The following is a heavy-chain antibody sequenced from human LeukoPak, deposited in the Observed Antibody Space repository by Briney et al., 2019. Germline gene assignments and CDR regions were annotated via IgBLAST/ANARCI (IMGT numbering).Heavy chain of an antibody. J-gene: IGHJ5*02. D-gene: IGHD3-10*01. V-gene: IGHV4-4*09. Sequence: SETLSLTCTVSGGSISSYYWSWIRQPPGKGLEWIGYIYTSGSTNYNPSLKSRVTMSVDTSKNQFSLKLSSVTAADTAVYYCARDLGVNYYGSGSYYFSRYNWFDPWGQGTLVTVSS. CDR3: ARDLGVNYYGSGSYYFSRYNWFDP. CDR1: GGSISSYY. CDR2: IYTSGST.